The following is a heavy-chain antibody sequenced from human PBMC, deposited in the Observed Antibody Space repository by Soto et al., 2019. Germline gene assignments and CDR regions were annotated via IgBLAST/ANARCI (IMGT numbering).Heavy chain of an antibody. CDR2: MNPNSGNT. D-gene: IGHD6-13*01. Sequence: ASVKVSCKASGYTFTSYDINWVRQATGQGLEWMGWMNPNSGNTGYAQKFQGRVTMTRNTSISTAYMELSSLRSEDTAVYYCARRKSSSWHNWFDPWGQGTLVTVSS. V-gene: IGHV1-8*01. CDR3: ARRKSSSWHNWFDP. CDR1: GYTFTSYD. J-gene: IGHJ5*02.